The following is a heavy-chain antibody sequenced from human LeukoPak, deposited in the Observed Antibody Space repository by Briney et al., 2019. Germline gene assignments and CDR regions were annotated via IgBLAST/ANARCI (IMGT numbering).Heavy chain of an antibody. Sequence: GGSLRLSCAASGFSFTRYWMHWVRQAPGKGLLWVSRVNSDGSSTTYADAVKGRFTISRDNAKNTLYLQMSSLRAEDTAVYYCVREDSHLTVAFDMWGQGTMVTVSS. CDR1: GFSFTRYW. V-gene: IGHV3-74*01. J-gene: IGHJ3*02. CDR2: VNSDGSST. D-gene: IGHD2-15*01. CDR3: VREDSHLTVAFDM.